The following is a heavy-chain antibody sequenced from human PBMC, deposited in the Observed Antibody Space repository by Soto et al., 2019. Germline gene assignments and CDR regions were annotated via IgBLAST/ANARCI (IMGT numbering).Heavy chain of an antibody. CDR3: ERVRPLASYYYGMDV. J-gene: IGHJ6*02. Sequence: GGSLRLSCAASGFTFSSYGMHWVRQAPGKGLEWVAVIWYDGSNKYYADSVKGRFTISRDNSKNTLYLQMNSLRAEDTAVYYCERVRPLASYYYGMDVWGQGTTVTVSS. D-gene: IGHD3-16*01. CDR2: IWYDGSNK. V-gene: IGHV3-33*01. CDR1: GFTFSSYG.